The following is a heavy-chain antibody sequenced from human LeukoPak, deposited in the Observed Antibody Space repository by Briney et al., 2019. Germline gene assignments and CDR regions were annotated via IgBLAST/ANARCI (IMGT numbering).Heavy chain of an antibody. CDR2: FTSGGST. D-gene: IGHD6-19*01. CDR1: GFSFSSYA. V-gene: IGHV3-23*01. CDR3: AKAYASGWYYFDF. Sequence: GGSLRLSCAASGFSFSSYARSWVRQAPEKGLEWVSGFTSGGSTYYADSLKGRFTISRDNSENTLYLQMNSLRAEDTAVYYCAKAYASGWYYFDFWGQGSLVIVSS. J-gene: IGHJ4*02.